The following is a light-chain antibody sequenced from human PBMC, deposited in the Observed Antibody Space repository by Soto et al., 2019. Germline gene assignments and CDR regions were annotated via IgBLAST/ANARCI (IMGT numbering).Light chain of an antibody. V-gene: IGKV3-11*01. CDR2: DAS. J-gene: IGKJ4*01. CDR3: QQRSNWPLLT. CDR1: QSVSSY. Sequence: EIVLTQSPATLSWSPGERATLSCRASQSVSSYLAWYQQKPGQAPRLLIYDASNRATGIPARFSGSGSGTDFTLTISSREPEDFAVYYWQQRSNWPLLTFGGGTKVEI.